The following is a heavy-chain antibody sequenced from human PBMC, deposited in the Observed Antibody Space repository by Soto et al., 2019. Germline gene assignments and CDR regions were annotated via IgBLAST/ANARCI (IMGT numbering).Heavy chain of an antibody. CDR2: IYYSGST. D-gene: IGHD2-15*01. J-gene: IGHJ5*02. V-gene: IGHV4-30-4*01. Sequence: PSETLSLTCTVSDGSISSGDYYWSWIRQPPGKGLEWIGYIYYSGSTYYNPSLKSRVTISVDTSKNQFSLKLSSVTAADTAVYYCARSQRGLNWFDPWGQGTLVTVSS. CDR1: DGSISSGDYY. CDR3: ARSQRGLNWFDP.